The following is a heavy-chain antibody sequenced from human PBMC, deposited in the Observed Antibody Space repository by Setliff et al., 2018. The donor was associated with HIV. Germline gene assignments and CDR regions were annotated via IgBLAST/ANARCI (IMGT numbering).Heavy chain of an antibody. CDR2: INAGNDNT. D-gene: IGHD3-22*01. V-gene: IGHV1-3*01. J-gene: IGHJ5*02. Sequence: ASVKVSCKASGYTFTTYAMHWVRQAPGQSLEWMGWINAGNDNTKYSQKFQGRVTITRDTSASTGYMEVNSLRPEDTAVYYCARDRCDSVKCYLYNWFDPWGQGTLVTV. CDR3: ARDRCDSVKCYLYNWFDP. CDR1: GYTFTTYA.